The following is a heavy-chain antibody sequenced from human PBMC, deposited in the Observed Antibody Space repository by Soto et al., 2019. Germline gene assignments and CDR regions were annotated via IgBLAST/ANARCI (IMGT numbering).Heavy chain of an antibody. J-gene: IGHJ6*02. CDR1: GFTFSSYG. Sequence: VGSLRLSCAASGFTFSSYGMHWVRQAPGKGLEWVAVIWYDGSNKYYADSVKGRFTISRDNSKNTLYLQMNSLRAEDTAVYYCARDQGGDCSGGSCYASSYYYYGMDVWGQGTTVTVSS. CDR2: IWYDGSNK. V-gene: IGHV3-33*01. D-gene: IGHD2-15*01. CDR3: ARDQGGDCSGGSCYASSYYYYGMDV.